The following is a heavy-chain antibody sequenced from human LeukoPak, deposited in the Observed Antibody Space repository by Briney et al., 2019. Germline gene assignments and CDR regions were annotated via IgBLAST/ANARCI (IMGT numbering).Heavy chain of an antibody. J-gene: IGHJ5*02. D-gene: IGHD6-19*01. CDR2: IYYSGST. CDR3: ARGSSGWPRGLFDP. Sequence: SQTLSLTCTVSGGSISSGDYYWSWIRQPPGKGLEWIGYIYYSGSTYYNPSLKSRVTISVDTSKNQFSLKLSSVTAADTAAYYCARGSSGWPRGLFDPWGQGTLVTVSS. CDR1: GGSISSGDYY. V-gene: IGHV4-30-4*01.